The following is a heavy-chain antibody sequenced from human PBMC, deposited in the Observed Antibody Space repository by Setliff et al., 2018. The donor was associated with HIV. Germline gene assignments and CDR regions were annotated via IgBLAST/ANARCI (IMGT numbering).Heavy chain of an antibody. Sequence: ASVKVSCKTSGYTFTNYALNWVRQAPGQGLEWMGWINTNTGNPTYAQGFTGRFVFSLDTSVSTAYLQISSLNAEDIAIYYCARVSDTGVDPQTHRDYWGQGTPVTVSS. J-gene: IGHJ4*02. V-gene: IGHV7-4-1*02. CDR2: INTNTGNP. D-gene: IGHD2-21*01. CDR1: GYTFTNYA. CDR3: ARVSDTGVDPQTHRDY.